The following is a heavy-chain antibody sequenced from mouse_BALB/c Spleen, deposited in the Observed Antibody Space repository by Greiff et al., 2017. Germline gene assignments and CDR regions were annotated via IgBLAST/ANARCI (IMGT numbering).Heavy chain of an antibody. CDR2: INPDSSTI. V-gene: IGHV4-1*02. Sequence: VQLQQSGGGLVQPGGSLKLSCAASGFDFSRYWMSWVRQAPGKGLEWIGEINPDSSTINYTPSLKDKFIISRDNAKNTLYLQMSKVRSEDTALYYCARRYYGSSFDYWGQGTTLTVSS. J-gene: IGHJ2*01. CDR1: GFDFSRYW. D-gene: IGHD1-1*01. CDR3: ARRYYGSSFDY.